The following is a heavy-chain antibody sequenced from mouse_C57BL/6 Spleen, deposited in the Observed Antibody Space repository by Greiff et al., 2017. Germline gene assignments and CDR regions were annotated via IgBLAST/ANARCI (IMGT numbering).Heavy chain of an antibody. D-gene: IGHD4-1*01. V-gene: IGHV5-4*01. J-gene: IGHJ4*01. CDR3: ARGGLGEYYARDY. CDR1: GFTFSSYA. Sequence: EVQGVESGGGLVKPGGSLKLSCAASGFTFSSYAMSWVRQTPEKRLEWVATISDGGSYTYYPDNVKGRFTISRDNAKNNLYLQMSHLKSEDTAMYYWARGGLGEYYARDYWGQGTSVTVSS. CDR2: ISDGGSYT.